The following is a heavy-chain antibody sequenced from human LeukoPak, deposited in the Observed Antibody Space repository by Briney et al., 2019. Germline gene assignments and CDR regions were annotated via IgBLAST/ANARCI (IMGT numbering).Heavy chain of an antibody. J-gene: IGHJ4*02. CDR1: GGSISSYY. CDR2: IYYSGGT. CDR3: ARLWDSSSSLDY. Sequence: PSETLSLTCTVSGGSISSYYWTWIRQPPGKGLGLEWIGYIYYSGGTNHNPSLKSRVTISIDTSKNQVSLKLSSVTAADTAVYYCARLWDSSSSLDYWGQGTLVTVSS. D-gene: IGHD6-6*01. V-gene: IGHV4-59*08.